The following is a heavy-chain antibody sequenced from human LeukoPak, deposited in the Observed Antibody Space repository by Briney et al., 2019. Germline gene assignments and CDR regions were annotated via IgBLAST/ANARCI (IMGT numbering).Heavy chain of an antibody. Sequence: GGSLRLSCAASGFTFDDYAMHWVRQAPGKGLEWVSGISWNSGSISYADSVKGRFTISRDNAKNSLYLQMNSLRAEDTALYYCAKEGGRCSSTSCYRAAHWFDPWGQGTLVTVSS. CDR3: AKEGGRCSSTSCYRAAHWFDP. D-gene: IGHD2-2*01. V-gene: IGHV3-9*01. J-gene: IGHJ5*02. CDR2: ISWNSGSI. CDR1: GFTFDDYA.